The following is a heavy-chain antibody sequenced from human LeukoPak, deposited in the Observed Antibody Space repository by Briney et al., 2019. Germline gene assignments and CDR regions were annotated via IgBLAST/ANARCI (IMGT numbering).Heavy chain of an antibody. V-gene: IGHV5-51*01. Sequence: GESLKISCKGSGYSFTSYWIGWVRQMPGKGLEWMGIIYPGDSDTRYSPSFQGQVTISADKSISTAYLQWSSLKASDTAMYYCARRGPAGYYSHNYFDYWGQGTLVTVSS. CDR3: ARRGPAGYYSHNYFDY. D-gene: IGHD3-9*01. CDR1: GYSFTSYW. J-gene: IGHJ4*02. CDR2: IYPGDSDT.